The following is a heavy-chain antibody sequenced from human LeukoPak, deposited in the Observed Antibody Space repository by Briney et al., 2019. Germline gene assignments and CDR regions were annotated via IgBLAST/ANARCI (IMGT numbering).Heavy chain of an antibody. D-gene: IGHD3-10*02. Sequence: ASVKVSCKASGYTFTSYAMHWVRQAPGQRLEWMGWINAGNGNTKYSQEFQGRVTITRDTSASTAYMELSSLRSEDMAVYYCAREMYYYDRGAAFDIWGQGTMVTVSS. CDR3: AREMYYYDRGAAFDI. CDR2: INAGNGNT. V-gene: IGHV1-3*03. J-gene: IGHJ3*02. CDR1: GYTFTSYA.